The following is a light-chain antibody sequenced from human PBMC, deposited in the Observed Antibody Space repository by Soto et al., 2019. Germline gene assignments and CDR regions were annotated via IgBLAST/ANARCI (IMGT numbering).Light chain of an antibody. V-gene: IGKV1-27*01. CDR3: QQYNSVPFT. CDR2: AAS. CDR1: QGIYNY. J-gene: IGKJ3*01. Sequence: DIQMTQSPPSLSASVGDRVTITCRASQGIYNYLAWYQQKPGKVPKVLIYAASILQSGVASRFSGSGSGTDFTLTISSLQPEDVATYYCQQYNSVPFTFGPGTKVDIK.